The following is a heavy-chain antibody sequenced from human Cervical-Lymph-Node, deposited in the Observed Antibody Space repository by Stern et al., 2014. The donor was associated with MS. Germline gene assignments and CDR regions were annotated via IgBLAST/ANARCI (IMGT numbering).Heavy chain of an antibody. J-gene: IGHJ4*02. CDR3: ARQDAVAGLDY. Sequence: QVQLVESGAEVKKPGSSVKVSCKSSGDPSKNDPISWVRQAPGQGLECMGGIIPILVTPNYAQKFQGRVTITADGATGTVYMEISSLRSEDTAVYYCARQDAVAGLDYWGQGTLVTVSS. D-gene: IGHD6-19*01. V-gene: IGHV1-69*01. CDR1: GDPSKNDP. CDR2: IIPILVTP.